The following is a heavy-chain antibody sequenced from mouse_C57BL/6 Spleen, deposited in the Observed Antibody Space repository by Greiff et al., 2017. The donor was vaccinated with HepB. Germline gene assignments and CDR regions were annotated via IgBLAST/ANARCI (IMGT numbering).Heavy chain of an antibody. V-gene: IGHV1-82*01. CDR2: IYPGDGDT. CDR1: GYAFSSSW. D-gene: IGHD2-1*01. Sequence: VQLQQSGPELVKPGASVKISCKASGYAFSSSWMNWVKQRPGKGLEWIGRIYPGDGDTNYNGKVKGKATLTADKSSSTAYVQLSSLTSEDSAVYFCERGGVTHWYFGVWGTGTTVTVSS. CDR3: ERGGVTHWYFGV. J-gene: IGHJ1*03.